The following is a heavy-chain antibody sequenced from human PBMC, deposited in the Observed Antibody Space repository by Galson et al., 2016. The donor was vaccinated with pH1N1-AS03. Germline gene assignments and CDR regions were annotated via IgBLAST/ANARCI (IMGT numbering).Heavy chain of an antibody. V-gene: IGHV3-48*01. CDR3: ARGIGGSSGWGNAFDI. D-gene: IGHD6-19*01. CDR1: GFTFTTYS. J-gene: IGHJ3*02. CDR2: ISSTSGI. Sequence: SLRLSCAASGFTFTTYSMNWVRQAPGEGLEWVSYISSTSGIYYADTVKGRFTTSRDNSKKPLYLQMNSLRAEDTAVYYCARGIGGSSGWGNAFDIWGQGSLVIVSS.